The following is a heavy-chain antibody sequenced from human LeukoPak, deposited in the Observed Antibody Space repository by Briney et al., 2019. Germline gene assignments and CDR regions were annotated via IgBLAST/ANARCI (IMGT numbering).Heavy chain of an antibody. CDR3: AREMITMIDYYYMDV. CDR1: GGTLSSYA. V-gene: IGHV1-69*05. CDR2: IIPIFGTA. J-gene: IGHJ6*03. Sequence: SVKVSCKASGGTLSSYAISWVRQAPGQGLEWMGRIIPIFGTANYAQKFQGRVTITTDVSTSTAYMELSSLRSEDTAAYYCAREMITMIDYYYMDVWGKGTTVTVSS. D-gene: IGHD3-22*01.